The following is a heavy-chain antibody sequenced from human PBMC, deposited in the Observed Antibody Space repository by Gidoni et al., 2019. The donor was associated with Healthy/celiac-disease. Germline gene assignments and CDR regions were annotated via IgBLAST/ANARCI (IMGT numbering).Heavy chain of an antibody. V-gene: IGHV1-2*04. CDR1: GYTFTGYY. J-gene: IGHJ1*01. CDR2: INPNSGGT. D-gene: IGHD3-10*01. Sequence: QVQLVQSGAEVKKPGASVKVSCKASGYTFTGYYMHWVRQAPGQGLEWMGWINPNSGGTNDAQKFQGWVTMTRDTSISTAYMELSRLRSDDTAVYYCARGGYYYGSGSYSEFQHWGQGTLVTVSS. CDR3: ARGGYYYGSGSYSEFQH.